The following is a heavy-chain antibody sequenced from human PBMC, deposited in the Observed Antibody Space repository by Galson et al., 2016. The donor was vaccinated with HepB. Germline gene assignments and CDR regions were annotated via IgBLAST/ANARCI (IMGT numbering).Heavy chain of an antibody. CDR1: GFNFNSYV. Sequence: SLRLSCAASGFNFNSYVMSWVRQAPGKGLEWLAVISHDGSNKYYADSVRGRFTISRGNSKNTLYLQVNSLRVEDTAVYYCAKDGFYSGYYFDHWGQGTLVTVSS. D-gene: IGHD1-26*01. V-gene: IGHV3-30*18. CDR2: ISHDGSNK. CDR3: AKDGFYSGYYFDH. J-gene: IGHJ4*02.